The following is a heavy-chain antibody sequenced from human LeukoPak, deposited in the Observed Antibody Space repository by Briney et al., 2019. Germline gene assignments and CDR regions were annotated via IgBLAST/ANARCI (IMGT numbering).Heavy chain of an antibody. CDR1: GRSIRSNY. D-gene: IGHD6-6*01. J-gene: IGHJ6*03. CDR2: ISPSGST. Sequence: SETLSLTCNVSGRSIRSNYWSWIRQPAGKGLEWIGRISPSGSTNYNPSLKSRVTMSVDTSANQFSLKLSSLTAADTAMYYCARGIAARPSYYYYYMDVWGKGTTVTDSS. V-gene: IGHV4-4*07. CDR3: ARGIAARPSYYYYYMDV.